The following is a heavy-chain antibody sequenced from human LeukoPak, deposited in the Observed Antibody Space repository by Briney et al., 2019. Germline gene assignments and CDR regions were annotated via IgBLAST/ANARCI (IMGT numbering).Heavy chain of an antibody. D-gene: IGHD2-8*01. J-gene: IGHJ3*02. Sequence: KASETLSLTCTVSGDSISSNPCYWGWIRQPPGRGLEWIGSICYSGTTYYTYDPSLRSRVTISIGTSRNQFSLRLSSVTAADTAVYYCAKYVGYCTNGVICAIAFDIWGQGTLVTVSS. CDR3: AKYVGYCTNGVICAIAFDI. CDR2: ICYSGTT. CDR1: GDSISSNPCY. V-gene: IGHV4-39*07.